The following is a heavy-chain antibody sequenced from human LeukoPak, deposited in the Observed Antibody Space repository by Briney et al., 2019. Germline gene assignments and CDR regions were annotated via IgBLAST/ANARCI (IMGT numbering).Heavy chain of an antibody. CDR3: ARGAKYSSGWYLDAFDI. V-gene: IGHV1-18*01. CDR2: ISAYNGNT. CDR1: GYTFTSYG. J-gene: IGHJ3*02. Sequence: GASVKVSCKSSGYTFTSYGISWVRQAPGQGLEWMGWISAYNGNTNYAQKLQGRVTMTTDTSTSTAYMELRSLRSDDTAVYYCARGAKYSSGWYLDAFDIWGQGTMVTVSS. D-gene: IGHD6-19*01.